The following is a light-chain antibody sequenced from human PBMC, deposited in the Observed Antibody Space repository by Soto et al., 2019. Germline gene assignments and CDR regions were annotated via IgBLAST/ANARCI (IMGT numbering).Light chain of an antibody. J-gene: IGKJ1*01. CDR1: QSISSW. Sequence: DIHMTQSPSSLSASVGDRVTITCRASQSISSWLAWYQQKPGKAPKLLIYKASSLESGVPSRFSGSGSGTEFTLTISSLQPDDFATYYCQQGWTFGQGTKVEIK. V-gene: IGKV1-5*03. CDR2: KAS. CDR3: QQGWT.